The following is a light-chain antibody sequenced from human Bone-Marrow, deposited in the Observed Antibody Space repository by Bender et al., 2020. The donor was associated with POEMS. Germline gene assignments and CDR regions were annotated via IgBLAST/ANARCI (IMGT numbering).Light chain of an antibody. V-gene: IGLV3-1*01. Sequence: SYELTQPPSVSVSPGQTATITCSGEKLGEEYACWYQQKPGQSPVVVIYQDTKRPSGIPERFSGSTSGNTASLTISGPRTMDEADYYCQSWGSYSAVFGGGTKLTVL. CDR3: QSWGSYSAV. CDR1: KLGEEY. J-gene: IGLJ2*01. CDR2: QDT.